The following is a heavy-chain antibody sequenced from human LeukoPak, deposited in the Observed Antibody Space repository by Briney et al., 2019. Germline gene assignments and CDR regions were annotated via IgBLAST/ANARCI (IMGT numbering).Heavy chain of an antibody. V-gene: IGHV1-18*04. D-gene: IGHD6-13*01. CDR1: GYTFSGYY. J-gene: IGHJ4*02. Sequence: ASVKVSCKASGYTFSGYYMHWVRQAPGQGLEWMGWISAYNGNTNYAQKLQGRVTMTTDTSTSTAYMELRSLRSDDTAVYYCARGSFEAAGLDYWGQGTLVTVSS. CDR2: ISAYNGNT. CDR3: ARGSFEAAGLDY.